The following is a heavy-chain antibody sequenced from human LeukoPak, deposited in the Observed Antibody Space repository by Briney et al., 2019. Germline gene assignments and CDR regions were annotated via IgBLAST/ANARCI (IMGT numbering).Heavy chain of an antibody. CDR1: GFTFSSYW. CDR3: ARDLIRFVVAATTVGC. Sequence: GGSLRLSCAASGFTFSSYWMHWVRQAPGKGLVWVSRINTDGSSTSYADSVKGRFTISRDNSKNTLYLQMNSLRAEDTAVYYCARDLIRFVVAATTVGCWGQGTLVTVSS. D-gene: IGHD2-15*01. J-gene: IGHJ4*02. CDR2: INTDGSST. V-gene: IGHV3-74*01.